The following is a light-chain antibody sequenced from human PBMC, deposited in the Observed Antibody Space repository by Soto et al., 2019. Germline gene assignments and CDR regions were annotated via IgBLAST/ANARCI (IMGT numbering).Light chain of an antibody. J-gene: IGLJ2*01. V-gene: IGLV1-40*01. CDR1: SSNIGAGYD. Sequence: QSVLTQPPSVSGAPGQRVTISCTGSSSNIGAGYDVHWYQQLPGTAPKLLIYRNSNRPSGVPDRFSGSKSGTSASLAIAGLQAEDEADYYCQSYDSSLSVSGVFGGGTKVTVL. CDR2: RNS. CDR3: QSYDSSLSVSGV.